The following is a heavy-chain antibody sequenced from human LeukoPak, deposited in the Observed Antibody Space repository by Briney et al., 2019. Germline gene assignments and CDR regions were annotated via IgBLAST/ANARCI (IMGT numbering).Heavy chain of an antibody. CDR1: GGSFSGYY. J-gene: IGHJ4*02. CDR3: ARPRRSRYSSGWFWGYFDY. V-gene: IGHV4-34*01. Sequence: SETLSLTCAVYGGSFSGYYWSWIRQPPGKGLEWIGEINHSGSTNYNPSLKSRVTISVDTSKNQFSLKLSSVTAADTAVYYCARPRRSRYSSGWFWGYFDYWGQGTLVTVSS. CDR2: INHSGST. D-gene: IGHD6-19*01.